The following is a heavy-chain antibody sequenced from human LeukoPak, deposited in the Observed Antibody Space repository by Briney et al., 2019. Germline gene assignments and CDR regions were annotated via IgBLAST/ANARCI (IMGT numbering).Heavy chain of an antibody. CDR3: ARGARSKDYTDYDGSRLDY. D-gene: IGHD5-12*01. V-gene: IGHV1-8*03. J-gene: IGHJ4*02. Sequence: ASVKVSCKASGNTFTTYDINGVRQATGQGRAWMGWMNPNSGNTGYAQKFQGRVTITRNTSISTAYMELSSLRSEDTAVYYCARGARSKDYTDYDGSRLDYWGQGTLVNVSS. CDR2: MNPNSGNT. CDR1: GNTFTTYD.